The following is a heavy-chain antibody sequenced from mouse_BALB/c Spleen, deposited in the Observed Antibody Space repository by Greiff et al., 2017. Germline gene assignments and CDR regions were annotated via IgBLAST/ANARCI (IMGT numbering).Heavy chain of an antibody. CDR2: ISSGSSTI. V-gene: IGHV5-17*02. CDR1: GFTFSSFG. D-gene: IGHD2-14*01. CDR3: ARYRTVAMDY. Sequence: EVKVEESGGGLVQPGGSRKLSCAASGFTFSSFGMHWVRQAPEKGLEWVAYISSGSSTIYYADTVKGRFTISRDNPKNTLFLQMTSLRSEDTAMYYCARYRTVAMDYWGQGTSVTVSS. J-gene: IGHJ4*01.